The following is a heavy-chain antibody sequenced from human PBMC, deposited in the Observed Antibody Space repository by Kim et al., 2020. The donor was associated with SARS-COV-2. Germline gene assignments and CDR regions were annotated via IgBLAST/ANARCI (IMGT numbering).Heavy chain of an antibody. D-gene: IGHD6-13*01. J-gene: IGHJ4*02. CDR3: ARVAWAAAGIDY. Sequence: GYAQKFQGSVTMTRNTSISTAYVELSSLGSEDTAVYYCARVAWAAAGIDYWGQGTLVTVSS. V-gene: IGHV1-8*01.